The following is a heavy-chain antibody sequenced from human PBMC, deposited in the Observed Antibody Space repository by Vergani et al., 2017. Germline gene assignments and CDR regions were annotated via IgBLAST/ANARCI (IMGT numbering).Heavy chain of an antibody. CDR2: IFYSGTT. V-gene: IGHV4-31*11. J-gene: IGHJ6*03. D-gene: IGHD6-25*01. CDR1: GGSISSGDYC. Sequence: QVQLQESGPGVVKPSQTLSLTCAVFGGSISSGDYCWTWIRQRPGKGLEWIGYIFYSGTTYDNPSLRSRLTISVDTSQNQFSLKLRSVTAADTAVYYCARVDTQVPATSHFYYMDVWGRGTTVVVCS. CDR3: ARVDTQVPATSHFYYMDV.